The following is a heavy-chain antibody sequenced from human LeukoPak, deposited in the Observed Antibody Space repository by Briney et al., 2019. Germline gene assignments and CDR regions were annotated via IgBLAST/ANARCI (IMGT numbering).Heavy chain of an antibody. V-gene: IGHV1-46*01. CDR3: ARAFSPHYYDSSGYYYASY. CDR1: GYTFTSYY. J-gene: IGHJ4*02. D-gene: IGHD3-22*01. CDR2: INPSGGST. Sequence: GASVKVSCKASGYTFTSYYMHWVRQAPGQGLEWMGIINPSGGSTSYAQKFQGRVTMTRDTSTSTVYMELSSLRSEGTAVYYCARAFSPHYYDSSGYYYASYWGQGTLVTVSS.